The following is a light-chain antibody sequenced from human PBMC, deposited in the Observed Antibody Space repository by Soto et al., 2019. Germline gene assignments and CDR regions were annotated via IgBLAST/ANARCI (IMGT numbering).Light chain of an antibody. CDR1: QSINIY. CDR3: QQSYTTPWT. V-gene: IGKV1-39*01. Sequence: DIQMTQSPSSLSASLGDRLTITCRASQSINIYLNWYQQKPGKAPKLLMYAASSLQRGVPSRFSGSGSGTHFTLTISSLQPEDFATYYCQQSYTTPWTCGQGTKVDIK. J-gene: IGKJ1*01. CDR2: AAS.